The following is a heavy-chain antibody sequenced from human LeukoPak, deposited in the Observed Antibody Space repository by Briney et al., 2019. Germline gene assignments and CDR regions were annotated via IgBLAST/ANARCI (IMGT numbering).Heavy chain of an antibody. CDR2: IADGGETT. CDR1: GFTFNNYG. J-gene: IGHJ4*02. D-gene: IGHD3-22*01. V-gene: IGHV3-23*01. CDR3: ARKAARTSGYDY. Sequence: GGSPRLSCAVSGFTFNNYGMSWVRQAPGMGLEWVSAIADGGETTYYADSVKGRFTISRDYSKNTLYLQMNSVGAEDTAVYYCARKAARTSGYDYWGQGILVTVSS.